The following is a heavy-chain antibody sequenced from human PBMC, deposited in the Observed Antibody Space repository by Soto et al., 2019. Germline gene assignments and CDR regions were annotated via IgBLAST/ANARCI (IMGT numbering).Heavy chain of an antibody. CDR1: GYSFTSYW. V-gene: IGHV5-10-1*01. CDR2: IDPSDSYT. D-gene: IGHD2-21*01. J-gene: IGHJ6*04. Sequence: RGESLKISCKGSGYSFTSYWISWVRQMPGKGLEWMGRIDPSDSYTNYSPSFQGHVTISADKSISTAYLQWSSLKASDTAMYYCATRADIVVVMAPQNSKGMDVWGKGTTVSGSS. CDR3: ATRADIVVVMAPQNSKGMDV.